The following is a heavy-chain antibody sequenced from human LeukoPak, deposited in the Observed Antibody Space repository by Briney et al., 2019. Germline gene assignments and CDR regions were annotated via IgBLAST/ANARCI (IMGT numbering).Heavy chain of an antibody. CDR1: GGTFSSYA. CDR2: IIPIFGTA. Sequence: SVKVSCKASGGTFSSYAISWVRQAPGQGLEWMGGIIPIFGTANYAQKFQGRVTITADKSTSTAYMELSSLRSEDTAVYYCAVTRDGYRTSDRVFDYWGQGTLVTVSS. J-gene: IGHJ4*02. D-gene: IGHD5-24*01. V-gene: IGHV1-69*06. CDR3: AVTRDGYRTSDRVFDY.